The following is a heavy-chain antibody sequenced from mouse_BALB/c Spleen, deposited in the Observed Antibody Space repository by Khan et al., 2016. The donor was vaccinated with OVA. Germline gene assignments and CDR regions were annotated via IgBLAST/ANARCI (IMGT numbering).Heavy chain of an antibody. J-gene: IGHJ3*01. D-gene: IGHD2-2*01. CDR3: ARGGYGGFAY. CDR2: IFPGSVST. Sequence: QVQLKQSGGDLMKPGASVKISCKATGYTFSSYWIEWVKQRPGHGLEWIGQIFPGSVSTTYNEKFKGKATFTADTSSNTAYMQLSSLTSEDSAVYYCARGGYGGFAYWGQGTLVTVPA. CDR1: GYTFSSYW. V-gene: IGHV1-9*01.